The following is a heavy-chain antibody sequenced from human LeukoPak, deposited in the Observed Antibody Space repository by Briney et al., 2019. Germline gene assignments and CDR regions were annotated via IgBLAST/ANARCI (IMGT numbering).Heavy chain of an antibody. CDR3: AVQYFDWLLNFQH. CDR2: ISGSGGST. CDR1: GFVFSDYG. J-gene: IGHJ1*01. D-gene: IGHD3-9*01. V-gene: IGHV3-23*01. Sequence: GGSLRLSCAASGFVFSDYGMHWVRQAPGKGLEWVSAISGSGGSTYYADSVKGRFTISRDNSKNTLYLQMNSLRAEDTAVYYCAVQYFDWLLNFQHWGQGTLVTVSS.